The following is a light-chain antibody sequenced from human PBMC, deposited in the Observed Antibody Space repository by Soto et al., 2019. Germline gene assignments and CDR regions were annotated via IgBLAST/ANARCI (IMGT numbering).Light chain of an antibody. CDR3: QQYSKWPLT. CDR2: GAS. J-gene: IGKJ4*01. V-gene: IGKV3-15*01. Sequence: EMVMTQSPATLSVSPGERATLSCRASQSVYTTLAWYQQKPGQAPRLIIYGASTRATGIPARFSGTGSATEFTLTISSLQSEDSAVYYCQQYSKWPLTFGGGTKVEI. CDR1: QSVYTT.